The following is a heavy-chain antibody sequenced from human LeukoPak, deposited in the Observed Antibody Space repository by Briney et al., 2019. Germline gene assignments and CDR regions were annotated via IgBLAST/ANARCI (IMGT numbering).Heavy chain of an antibody. CDR3: ARGLSITMVRGVPRADY. CDR2: ISAYNGNT. V-gene: IGHV1-18*01. CDR1: GGTFSSYA. D-gene: IGHD3-10*01. J-gene: IGHJ4*02. Sequence: ASVKVSCKASGGTFSSYAISWVRQAPGQGLEWMGWISAYNGNTNYAQKLQGRVTMTTDTSTSTAYMELRSLRSDDTAVYYCARGLSITMVRGVPRADYWGQGTLVTVSS.